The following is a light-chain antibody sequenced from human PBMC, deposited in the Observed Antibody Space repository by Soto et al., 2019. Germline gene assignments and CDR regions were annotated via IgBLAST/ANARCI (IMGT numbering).Light chain of an antibody. V-gene: IGKV3-11*01. CDR1: QSVGSS. CDR3: QQSSNGAT. Sequence: EIVLTQSPATLSLSPGERATLSCRASQSVGSSLAWYQQQPGQAPRLLILRASDRPTAIPDRFSGSGFWTDFTITISSLDPEDFAVYYCQQSSNGATFGPVTKADVK. J-gene: IGKJ3*01. CDR2: RAS.